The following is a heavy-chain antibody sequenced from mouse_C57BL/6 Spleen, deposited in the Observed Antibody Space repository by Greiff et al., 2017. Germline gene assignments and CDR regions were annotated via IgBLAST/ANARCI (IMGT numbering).Heavy chain of an antibody. CDR2: IYPGDGDT. Sequence: VQLQQPGPELVMPGASVKISCKASGYAFSSSWMNWVKQRPGQGLEWIGRIYPGDGDTNYNGKFKGKATLTADKSSSTAYMQLSSLASEDSAVYFCARSHAMDYWGQGTSVTVSS. V-gene: IGHV1-82*01. CDR1: GYAFSSSW. CDR3: ARSHAMDY. J-gene: IGHJ4*01.